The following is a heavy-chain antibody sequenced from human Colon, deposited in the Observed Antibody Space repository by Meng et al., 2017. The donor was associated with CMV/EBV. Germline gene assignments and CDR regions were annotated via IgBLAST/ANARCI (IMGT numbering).Heavy chain of an antibody. D-gene: IGHD3-16*01. CDR2: ISSSGKTI. CDR3: ARGTFYLAY. Sequence: GESLKISCVTSGITFSDYYMTWIRQAPGKGLECISYISSSGKTIYYADSVKGRFTISRDNAKNSLYLKMNSLRVEDTAVYYCARGTFYLAYWGQGTLATVSS. CDR1: GITFSDYY. V-gene: IGHV3-11*04. J-gene: IGHJ4*02.